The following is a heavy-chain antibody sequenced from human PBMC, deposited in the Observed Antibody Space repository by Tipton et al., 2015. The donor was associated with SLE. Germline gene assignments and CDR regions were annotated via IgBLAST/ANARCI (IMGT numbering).Heavy chain of an antibody. CDR2: IIPIFGTA. Sequence: QLVQSGAEVKKPGSSVKVSCKASGGTFSSYAISWVRQAPGQGLEWMGGIIPIFGTANYAQKFQGRVTITADESTSTAYMELSSLRSDDTAVYYCAIRGGGGSWPAFDIWGQGTMVTVSS. V-gene: IGHV1-69*01. J-gene: IGHJ3*02. CDR3: AIRGGGGSWPAFDI. D-gene: IGHD2-15*01. CDR1: GGTFSSYA.